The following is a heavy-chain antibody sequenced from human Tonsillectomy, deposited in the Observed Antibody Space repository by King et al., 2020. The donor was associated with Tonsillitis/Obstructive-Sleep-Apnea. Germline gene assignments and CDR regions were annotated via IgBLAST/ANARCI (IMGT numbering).Heavy chain of an antibody. V-gene: IGHV3-7*04. J-gene: IGHJ5*02. Sequence: VQLVESGGGLVQPGGALRLSCAASGFTFSSYWMNWVRQAPGKGLEGVANIKQDGSEKNYVDSVKGRFTISRDNAKNSLYLQMSSLGVEDAAVYYCARGSASTGDRWFDPWGQGTLVTVSS. CDR3: ARGSASTGDRWFDP. CDR1: GFTFSSYW. CDR2: IKQDGSEK. D-gene: IGHD2-8*02.